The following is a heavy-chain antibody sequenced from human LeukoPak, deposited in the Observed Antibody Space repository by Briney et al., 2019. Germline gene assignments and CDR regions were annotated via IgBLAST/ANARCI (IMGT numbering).Heavy chain of an antibody. CDR1: GGTFSSYA. J-gene: IGHJ5*02. CDR2: IIPIFGTA. D-gene: IGHD1-1*01. V-gene: IGHV1-69*05. CDR3: ARGGNDLFLWFDP. Sequence: GASVKVSCKASGGTFSSYAISWVRQAPGQGLEWMGGIIPIFGTANYAQKFQGRVTITTDESTSTAYMELSSLRSEDTAVYYCARGGNDLFLWFDPWGQGTLVTVSS.